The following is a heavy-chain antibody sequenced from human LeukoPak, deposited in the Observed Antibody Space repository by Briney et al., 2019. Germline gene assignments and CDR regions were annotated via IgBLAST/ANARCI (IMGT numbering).Heavy chain of an antibody. J-gene: IGHJ4*02. CDR1: GYTLTELS. V-gene: IGHV1-2*02. CDR3: ARGVFDY. CDR2: INPNGGSA. Sequence: ASVKVSCKVSGYTLTELSMHWVRQAPGQGLEWVGGINPNGGSADYAETFKGRVTMTWDKSNSTGNLELNSLRSEDTAIYYCARGVFDYWGQGTLVTVSS.